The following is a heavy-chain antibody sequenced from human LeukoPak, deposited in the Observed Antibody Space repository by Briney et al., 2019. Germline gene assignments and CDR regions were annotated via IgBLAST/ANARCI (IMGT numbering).Heavy chain of an antibody. J-gene: IGHJ3*02. CDR1: GASTSSHY. Sequence: PSETLSLSCTVSGASTSSHYWSWIRQPPGKGLDYIGYIYHSGSTNYNPSLRSRVTMSVDTSKKQFSLRLSSVTAADTAVYYCARLTGMTGAFDIWSQGTMVTVSS. CDR2: IYHSGST. D-gene: IGHD1-20*01. V-gene: IGHV4-59*11. CDR3: ARLTGMTGAFDI.